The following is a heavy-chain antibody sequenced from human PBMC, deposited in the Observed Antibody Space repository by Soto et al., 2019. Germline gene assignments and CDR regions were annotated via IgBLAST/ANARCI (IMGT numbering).Heavy chain of an antibody. CDR1: GMFFSGDY. CDR2: INHGGST. Sequence: ETFSLTRVVYGMFFSGDYWSWILQPPGKGLEWIGEINHGGSTNYNPSLKSRVTISLDTSKNQFSLKLSSVTAADTAVYYCARGRNDGNSGLGHFDYWGQGSLVTVS. CDR3: ARGRNDGNSGLGHFDY. V-gene: IGHV4-34*01. D-gene: IGHD1-1*01. J-gene: IGHJ4*02.